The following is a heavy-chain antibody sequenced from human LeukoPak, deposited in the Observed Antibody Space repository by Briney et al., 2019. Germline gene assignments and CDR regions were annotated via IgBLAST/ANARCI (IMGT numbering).Heavy chain of an antibody. D-gene: IGHD6-19*01. Sequence: PSETLSLTCTVSGGSISSYYWSWIRQPPGKGLEWIGYIYYSGSTNYNPSLKSRVTISVDTSKNQFSLKLSSVTAAGTAVYYCARGGSGWPYYFDYWGQGTLVTVSS. CDR1: GGSISSYY. J-gene: IGHJ4*02. CDR3: ARGGSGWPYYFDY. CDR2: IYYSGST. V-gene: IGHV4-59*01.